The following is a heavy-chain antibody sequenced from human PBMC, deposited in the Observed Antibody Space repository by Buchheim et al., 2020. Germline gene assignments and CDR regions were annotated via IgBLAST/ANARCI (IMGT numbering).Heavy chain of an antibody. J-gene: IGHJ6*02. CDR2: ISSSGSTI. CDR1: GFTFSSYE. D-gene: IGHD6-13*01. V-gene: IGHV3-48*03. CDR3: AYRYSSSWPNTYYYGMDV. Sequence: EVQLVESGGGLVQPGGSLRLSCAASGFTFSSYEMNWVRQAPGEGLEWVSYISSSGSTIYYADSVKGRFTISRDNAKNSLYLQMNSLSDEDTAVYYCAYRYSSSWPNTYYYGMDVWGQGTT.